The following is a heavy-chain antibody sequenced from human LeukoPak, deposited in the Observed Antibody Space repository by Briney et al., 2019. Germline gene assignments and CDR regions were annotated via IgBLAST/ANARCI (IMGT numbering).Heavy chain of an antibody. CDR2: IYYGGST. CDR1: GGSISSSSYY. Sequence: PSETLSLTCTVSGGSISSSSYYWDWIRQPPGKGLEWIGNIYYGGSTYYNPSLKSRVTISIDTSKNQFSLKLSSVTAADTAVYYCARPKYNWNYNWFDPWGQGTLVTVSS. CDR3: ARPKYNWNYNWFDP. D-gene: IGHD1-20*01. V-gene: IGHV4-39*07. J-gene: IGHJ5*02.